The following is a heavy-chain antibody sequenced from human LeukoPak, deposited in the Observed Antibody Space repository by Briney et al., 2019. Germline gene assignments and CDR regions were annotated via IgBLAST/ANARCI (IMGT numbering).Heavy chain of an antibody. J-gene: IGHJ6*02. CDR2: IYYSGST. D-gene: IGHD2-15*01. Sequence: SETLSLTCTVSGGSISNYYWSWIRQPPGKGLEWVGYIYYSGSTNYNPSLKSRVTISVDTSKNQFSLKLSSVTAADTAVYYCAREYTEQDCSGGSCYYYYGMDVWGQGTTDTVSS. V-gene: IGHV4-59*01. CDR1: GGSISNYY. CDR3: AREYTEQDCSGGSCYYYYGMDV.